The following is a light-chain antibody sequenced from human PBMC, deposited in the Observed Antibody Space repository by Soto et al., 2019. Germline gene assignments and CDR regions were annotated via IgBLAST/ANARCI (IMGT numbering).Light chain of an antibody. CDR1: SSDVGGYNY. CDR2: EVS. Sequence: ALTQPPSASGSPGQSVTISCTGTSSDVGGYNYVSWYQQHPGKAPKLMIYEVSKRPSGVPDRFSGSKSGNTASLTVSGLQAEDEADYYCSSYAGSNNLGVVFGGGTKLTVL. J-gene: IGLJ2*01. V-gene: IGLV2-8*01. CDR3: SSYAGSNNLGVV.